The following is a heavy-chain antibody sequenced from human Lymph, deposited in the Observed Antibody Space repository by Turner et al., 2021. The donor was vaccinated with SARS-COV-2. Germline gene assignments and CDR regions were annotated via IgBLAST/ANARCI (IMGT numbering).Heavy chain of an antibody. Sequence: QVQLVQSGAEVKKPGSSVKVSCKASGGTFSSYAITWVRQAPGQGLELMGGIIPILAIANYAQKFQGRVTITADKSTSTAYMELSSLRSEDTAVYYCARDSPYCSSTSCYDPWGQGTLVTVSS. CDR3: ARDSPYCSSTSCYDP. V-gene: IGHV1-69*10. J-gene: IGHJ5*02. CDR1: GGTFSSYA. CDR2: IIPILAIA. D-gene: IGHD2-2*01.